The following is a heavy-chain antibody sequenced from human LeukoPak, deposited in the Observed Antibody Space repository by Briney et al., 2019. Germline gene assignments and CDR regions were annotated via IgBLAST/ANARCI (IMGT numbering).Heavy chain of an antibody. V-gene: IGHV3-30*02. CDR2: IRYDGSNK. J-gene: IGHJ6*03. CDR3: ARDRIQLWLNYYYYYMDV. Sequence: GGSLRLSCAASGFTFSSYGMHWVRQAPGKGLEWVAFIRYDGSNKYYADSVKGRFTISRDNSKNTLYLQMNSLRAEDTAVYYCARDRIQLWLNYYYYYMDVWGKGTTVTVSS. CDR1: GFTFSSYG. D-gene: IGHD5-18*01.